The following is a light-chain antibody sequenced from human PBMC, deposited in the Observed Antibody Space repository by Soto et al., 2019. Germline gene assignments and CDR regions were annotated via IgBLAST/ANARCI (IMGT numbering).Light chain of an antibody. CDR1: QSVRSSN. J-gene: IGKJ1*01. V-gene: IGKV3-20*01. CDR2: RAS. Sequence: EIVLTQSPGTLSLSPGERATLSCRASQSVRSSNLAWYQHKPGQAPRLLIYRASSRVTGIPDRFSGSGSGTDFTLIISRLEPEDFAVYYGQQYCTSPGTFGQGTKVEIK. CDR3: QQYCTSPGT.